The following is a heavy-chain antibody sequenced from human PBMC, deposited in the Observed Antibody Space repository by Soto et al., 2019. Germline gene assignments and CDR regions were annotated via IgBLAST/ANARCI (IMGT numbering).Heavy chain of an antibody. J-gene: IGHJ5*02. Sequence: ASVTVSCKASGYIFTGFYLHWVGPAAGQGLEWMGWIFPNSGATNYAQRFQARLTLTRDTSITTAYMDLTSLTSDDTAVYYCARGRSLKWNWFDPWGQGTLVTVSS. CDR2: IFPNSGAT. D-gene: IGHD2-15*01. CDR1: GYIFTGFY. CDR3: ARGRSLKWNWFDP. V-gene: IGHV1-2*02.